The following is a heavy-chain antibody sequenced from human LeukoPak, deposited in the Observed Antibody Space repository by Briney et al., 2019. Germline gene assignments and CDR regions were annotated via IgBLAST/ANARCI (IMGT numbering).Heavy chain of an antibody. Sequence: PSETLSLTCTVSGGSISSGNHYWSWIRQPPGKGLEWIGYIYNSGSTYYNPSLKSRVTVSVDTSKNQCSLKLSSVTAADTAVYYCARGGGYYDSSGYYTNNDAFDIWGQGTMVTVSS. V-gene: IGHV4-30-4*01. J-gene: IGHJ3*02. CDR1: GGSISSGNHY. D-gene: IGHD3-22*01. CDR3: ARGGGYYDSSGYYTNNDAFDI. CDR2: IYNSGST.